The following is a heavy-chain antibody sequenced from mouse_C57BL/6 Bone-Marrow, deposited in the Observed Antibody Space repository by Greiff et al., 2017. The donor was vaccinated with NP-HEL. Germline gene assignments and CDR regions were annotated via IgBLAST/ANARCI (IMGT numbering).Heavy chain of an antibody. V-gene: IGHV5-17*01. CDR3: ARRLRLMDY. Sequence: EVKLMESGGGLVKPGGSLKLSCAASGFTFSDYGMHWVRQAPEKGLEWVAYISSGSSTIYSADTVKGRFTISRDNAKNTLFLQMTSLRSEDTAMYYCARRLRLMDYWGQGTSVTVSS. CDR1: GFTFSDYG. D-gene: IGHD1-2*01. J-gene: IGHJ4*01. CDR2: ISSGSSTI.